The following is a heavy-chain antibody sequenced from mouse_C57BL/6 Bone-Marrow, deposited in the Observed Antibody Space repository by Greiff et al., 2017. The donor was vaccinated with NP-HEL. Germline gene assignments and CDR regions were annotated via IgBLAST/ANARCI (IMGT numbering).Heavy chain of an antibody. J-gene: IGHJ3*01. V-gene: IGHV5-17*01. CDR1: GFTFSDYG. D-gene: IGHD2-2*01. CDR2: ISSGSSTI. Sequence: EVKLVESGGGLVKPGGSLKLSCAASGFTFSDYGMHWVRQAPEKGLEWVAYISSGSSTIYYADTVKGRFTISRDNAKNTLFLQMTSLRSEDTAMYYCARAVTNWFAYWGQGTLVTVSA. CDR3: ARAVTNWFAY.